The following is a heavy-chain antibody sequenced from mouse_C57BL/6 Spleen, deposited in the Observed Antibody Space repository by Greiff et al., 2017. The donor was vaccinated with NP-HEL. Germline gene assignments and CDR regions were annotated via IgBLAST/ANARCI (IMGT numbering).Heavy chain of an antibody. CDR2: ISSGGSYT. D-gene: IGHD2-5*01. V-gene: IGHV5-6*01. J-gene: IGHJ1*03. CDR3: ARQDYYSNYYWYFDV. Sequence: EVQRVESGGDLVKPGGSLKLSCAASGFTFSSYGMSWVRQTPDKRLEWVATISSGGSYTYYPDSVKGRSTISRDNATNTLYLQMSSLKSEDTAMYYCARQDYYSNYYWYFDVWGTGTTVTVSS. CDR1: GFTFSSYG.